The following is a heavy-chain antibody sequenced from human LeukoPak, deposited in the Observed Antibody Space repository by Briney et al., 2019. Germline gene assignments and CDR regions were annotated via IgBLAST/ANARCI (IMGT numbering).Heavy chain of an antibody. Sequence: ASVKVSCVASGYTFTGSFIQWVRQAPGQGLEWVGRINPNSGGTKYAQKLQGRVTLTRDTSISTAYMKLSSMRSDDTAVYYCAREVSTGDCLNGVCSPFGYWGQGTLVTVSS. CDR1: GYTFTGSF. V-gene: IGHV1-2*06. J-gene: IGHJ4*02. CDR3: AREVSTGDCLNGVCSPFGY. CDR2: INPNSGGT. D-gene: IGHD2-8*01.